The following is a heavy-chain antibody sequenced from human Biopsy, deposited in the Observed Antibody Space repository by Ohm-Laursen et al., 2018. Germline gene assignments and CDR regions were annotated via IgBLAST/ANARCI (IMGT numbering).Heavy chain of an antibody. Sequence: SETLSLTCTVSDDSIRNFYWTWIRQPPGQGLEWIGHASYSGYTNYNPSLKSRVTISVDTSKNHFPLNLRSVTAADTAVYSCARLGNFWNAEDGLDLWGLGTMVTVSS. CDR3: ARLGNFWNAEDGLDL. D-gene: IGHD3-3*01. CDR2: ASYSGYT. V-gene: IGHV4-59*08. CDR1: DDSIRNFY. J-gene: IGHJ3*01.